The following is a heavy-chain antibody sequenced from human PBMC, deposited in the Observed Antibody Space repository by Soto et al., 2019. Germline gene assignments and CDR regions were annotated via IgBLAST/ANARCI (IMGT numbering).Heavy chain of an antibody. D-gene: IGHD6-13*01. CDR3: ARHPSISAAAGTEEPNWFDP. V-gene: IGHV1-46*03. CDR1: GYTFTSSY. CDR2: INPSGGST. Sequence: ASVKVSCKASGYTFTSSYMHWVRQAPGQGLEWMGIINPSGGSTSYAQKFQGRVTMTRDTSTSTVYMELSSLRSEDTAVYYCARHPSISAAAGTEEPNWFDPWRQGTLVTVSS. J-gene: IGHJ5*02.